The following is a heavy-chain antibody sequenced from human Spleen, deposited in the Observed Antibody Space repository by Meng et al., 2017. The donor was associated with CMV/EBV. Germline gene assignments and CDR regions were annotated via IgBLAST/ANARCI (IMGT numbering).Heavy chain of an antibody. CDR1: FTFSSYA. V-gene: IGHV3-23*01. CDR2: ISGSGGST. J-gene: IGHJ4*02. Sequence: FTFSSYAMSWVRQAPGKGLEWVSAISGSGGSTYYADSVKGRFTISRDNSKNTLYLQMNSLRAEDTAVYYCAKTPPPRHCSSTSCRRDYWGQGTLVTVSS. CDR3: AKTPPPRHCSSTSCRRDY. D-gene: IGHD2-2*01.